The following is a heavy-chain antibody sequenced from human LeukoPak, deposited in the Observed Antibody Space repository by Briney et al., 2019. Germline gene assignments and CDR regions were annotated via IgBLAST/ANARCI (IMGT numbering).Heavy chain of an antibody. V-gene: IGHV4-4*07. D-gene: IGHD6-13*01. CDR3: ARDYPRIAAAGSAVDY. CDR2: LHPSGAT. CDR1: GSSISGYY. J-gene: IGHJ4*02. Sequence: SETLSLTCTVSGSSISGYYWNWIRQPAGKGLEWIGRLHPSGATNYNPSLKSRITMSLDTSKNQFSLKLSSVTTADTAVYYCARDYPRIAAAGSAVDYWGQGTLVTVSS.